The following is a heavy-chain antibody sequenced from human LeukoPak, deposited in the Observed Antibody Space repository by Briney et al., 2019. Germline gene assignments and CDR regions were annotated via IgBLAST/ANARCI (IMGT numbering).Heavy chain of an antibody. J-gene: IGHJ5*02. D-gene: IGHD2-2*02. V-gene: IGHV1-2*02. CDR3: ATANCSSTSCYTPGNWFDP. Sequence: ASVKVSCKASGYTFTGYYMHWVRQAPGQGLEWMGWISPNSGGTNYAQKFQGRVTMTEDTSTDTAYMELSSLRSEDTAVYYCATANCSSTSCYTPGNWFDPWGQGTLVTVSS. CDR1: GYTFTGYY. CDR2: ISPNSGGT.